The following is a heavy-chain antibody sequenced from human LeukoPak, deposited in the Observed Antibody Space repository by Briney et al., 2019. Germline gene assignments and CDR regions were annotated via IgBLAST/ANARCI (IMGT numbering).Heavy chain of an antibody. CDR1: GFTLSSNY. J-gene: IGHJ4*02. V-gene: IGHV3-53*01. D-gene: IGHD5-24*01. CDR3: AKDDAWLQYGN. Sequence: GGSLRLSCAASGFTLSSNYMTWVRQAPGKGLEGGSVIYRAGNTYYADSVKGRFTISRDNSKGTVYLQMNSLRPEDTAVYYCAKDDAWLQYGNWGRGTLVTVSS. CDR2: IYRAGNT.